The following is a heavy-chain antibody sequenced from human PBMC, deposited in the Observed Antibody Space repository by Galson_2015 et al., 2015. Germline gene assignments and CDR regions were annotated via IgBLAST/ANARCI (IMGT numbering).Heavy chain of an antibody. Sequence: CAISGDSVSSHSVAWNWIRQSPSRGLEWLGRTYYRSKWYNDYAVSVQSRITINPDTSKNQFSLQLNSVTPEDTSVYYCARGFRSAADYWSHGTLVTVSS. CDR3: ARGFRSAADY. D-gene: IGHD3-10*01. J-gene: IGHJ4*01. V-gene: IGHV6-1*01. CDR1: GDSVSSHSVA. CDR2: TYYRSKWYN.